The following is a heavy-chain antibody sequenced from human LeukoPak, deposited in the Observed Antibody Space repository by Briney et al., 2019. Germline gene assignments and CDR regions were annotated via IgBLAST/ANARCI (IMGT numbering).Heavy chain of an antibody. CDR3: ARTGSWSWFDP. D-gene: IGHD6-13*01. CDR1: GGSFSGYY. J-gene: IGHJ5*02. Sequence: PSETLSLTCTVYGGSFSGYYWSWIRQPPGKGLEWIGEINHSGRTNYNPSLKTRVTISLDTSKNQFSLKVTSVTAADTAVYYCARTGSWSWFDPWGQGTLVIVSS. V-gene: IGHV4-34*01. CDR2: INHSGRT.